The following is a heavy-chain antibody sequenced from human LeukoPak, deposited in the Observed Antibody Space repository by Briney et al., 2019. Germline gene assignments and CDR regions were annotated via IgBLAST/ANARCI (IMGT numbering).Heavy chain of an antibody. CDR1: GGSFSGYY. CDR2: INHSGST. J-gene: IGHJ5*02. D-gene: IGHD5-18*01. Sequence: SETLSLTCAVYGGSFSGYYWSWIRQPPGKGLEWIGEINHSGSTNYNPSLKSRVTISVDTSKNQFSLKLSSVTAADTAVYYCARAAWIQLWLHWFDPCGQGTLVTVSS. CDR3: ARAAWIQLWLHWFDP. V-gene: IGHV4-34*01.